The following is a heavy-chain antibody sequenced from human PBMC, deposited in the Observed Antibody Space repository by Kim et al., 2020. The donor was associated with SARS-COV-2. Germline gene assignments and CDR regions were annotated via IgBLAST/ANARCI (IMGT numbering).Heavy chain of an antibody. CDR2: IRSNANSYET. CDR1: GFTFSSPA. D-gene: IGHD3-3*01. Sequence: GGSLRLSCAASGFTFSSPAMHWVRQASGKGLEWVARIRSNANSYETAYAVSGKGRITIYRDDSKHTLQLHMHSLKNEATSVYSCTREIDDCGVVISWFDP. CDR3: TREIDDCGVVISWFDP. V-gene: IGHV3-73*01. J-gene: IGHJ5*02.